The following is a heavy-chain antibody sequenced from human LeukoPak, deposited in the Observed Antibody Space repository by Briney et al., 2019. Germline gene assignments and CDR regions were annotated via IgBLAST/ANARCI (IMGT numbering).Heavy chain of an antibody. V-gene: IGHV3-48*01. CDR2: ISSSSSTI. CDR1: GFTFSSYS. D-gene: IGHD3-22*01. CDR3: ARDHYDSSGYYGLDV. J-gene: IGHJ6*04. Sequence: GGSLRLSCAASGFTFSSYSMNWVRQAPGKGLEWVSHISSSSSTIYYADSVKGRFTISRDNAKNSLYLQMNSPRAEDTAVYYCARDHYDSSGYYGLDVWGKGTTVTVSS.